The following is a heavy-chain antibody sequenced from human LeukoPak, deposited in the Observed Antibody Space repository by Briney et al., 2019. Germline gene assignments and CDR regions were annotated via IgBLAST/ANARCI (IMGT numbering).Heavy chain of an antibody. CDR1: GGSISSGSYY. CDR2: IYYNGNT. Sequence: PSETLSLTCTVSGGSISSGSYYWGWIRQPPGKGLEWIGNIYYNGNTHYNPSLKSRVSISVDTSKNQLSLKLSSVTAADTAVYYCARGAIPGRMAAAGKSWFDPWGQGTLVTVSS. V-gene: IGHV4-39*01. J-gene: IGHJ5*02. D-gene: IGHD6-13*01. CDR3: ARGAIPGRMAAAGKSWFDP.